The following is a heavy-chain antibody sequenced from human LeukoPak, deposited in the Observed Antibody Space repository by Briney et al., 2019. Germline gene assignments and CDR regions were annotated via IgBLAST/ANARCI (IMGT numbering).Heavy chain of an antibody. CDR3: TREEVRAPLDN. D-gene: IGHD3-10*01. CDR1: GFTFSNYW. V-gene: IGHV3-33*08. CDR2: IYYDGSNK. Sequence: GGSLRLSCAASGFTFSNYWMHWVRQAPGKGLEWVALIYYDGSNKYYADSVKGRFTVSRDNSKNTLYLQMNILRAEDTGVYYCTREEVRAPLDNWGRGTLVTVSS. J-gene: IGHJ4*02.